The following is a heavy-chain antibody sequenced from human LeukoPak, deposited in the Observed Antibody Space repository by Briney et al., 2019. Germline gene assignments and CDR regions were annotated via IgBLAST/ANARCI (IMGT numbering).Heavy chain of an antibody. J-gene: IGHJ3*02. D-gene: IGHD3-3*01. Sequence: PSQTLSLTCTVSGGSISSGDYYWSWIRQPPGKGLEWIGYIYYSGSTYYNPSLKSRVTISVDTSKNQFSLKLSSVTAADTAVYYCARGDFRFLECCPDAFDIWGQGTVVTVSS. CDR2: IYYSGST. CDR3: ARGDFRFLECCPDAFDI. V-gene: IGHV4-30-4*08. CDR1: GGSISSGDYY.